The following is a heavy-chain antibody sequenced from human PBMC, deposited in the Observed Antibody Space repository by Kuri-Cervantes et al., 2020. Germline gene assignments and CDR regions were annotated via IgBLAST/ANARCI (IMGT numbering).Heavy chain of an antibody. D-gene: IGHD6-13*01. Sequence: ASVKVSCKASGGTFSSYAISWARQAPGQGLEWMGWINPHSGGTNFAQKFQGRVTMTRDTSISTAYMELSRLRSDDTAVYYCARAPPSIAAAYFDYWGQGTLVTVSS. CDR3: ARAPPSIAAAYFDY. V-gene: IGHV1-2*02. J-gene: IGHJ4*02. CDR1: GGTFSSYA. CDR2: INPHSGGT.